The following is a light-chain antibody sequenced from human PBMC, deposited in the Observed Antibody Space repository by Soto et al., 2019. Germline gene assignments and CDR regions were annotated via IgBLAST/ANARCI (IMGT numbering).Light chain of an antibody. CDR3: AAWDDSLSSPV. J-gene: IGLJ2*01. V-gene: IGLV1-47*01. CDR2: RDN. CDR1: SSNIGRNS. Sequence: QSALTQAPSVSGTPGQRVTITCSGSSSNIGRNSVNWYQHLPGTAPKLLISRDNERPSGVPDRFSGSKSGTSGSLAISGLRSEDEADYYCAAWDDSLSSPVFGGGTK.